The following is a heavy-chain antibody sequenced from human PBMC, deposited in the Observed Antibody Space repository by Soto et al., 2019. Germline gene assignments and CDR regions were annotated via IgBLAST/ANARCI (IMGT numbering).Heavy chain of an antibody. J-gene: IGHJ5*02. CDR1: GFTFSDYY. CDR2: ISGSSSYT. V-gene: IGHV3-11*06. D-gene: IGHD4-17*01. CDR3: ARRGVTPVTTRIYNWFDP. Sequence: QVQLVESGGGLVKPGGSLRLSCAASGFTFSDYYMSWIRQAPGKGLEGVSYISGSSSYTKYADSVKGRFTISRDNAKNSLYPQMNSLRAEDTAVYYCARRGVTPVTTRIYNWFDPWGQGTLVTVSS.